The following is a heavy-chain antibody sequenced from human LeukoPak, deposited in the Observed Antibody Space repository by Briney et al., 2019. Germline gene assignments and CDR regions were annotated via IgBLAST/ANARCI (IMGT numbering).Heavy chain of an antibody. CDR2: INPSGGTT. J-gene: IGHJ3*02. CDR3: ARQRGGQYEDAFDI. Sequence: ASVKVSCKAPGYTLTSCYMHWVRQAPGQGLEWVGIINPSGGTTIYAQKFQGRVTMTRDTSTSTVYMELSSLRSEDTAVYYCARQRGGQYEDAFDIWGQGTMVTVSS. V-gene: IGHV1-46*01. CDR1: GYTLTSCY. D-gene: IGHD2-8*01.